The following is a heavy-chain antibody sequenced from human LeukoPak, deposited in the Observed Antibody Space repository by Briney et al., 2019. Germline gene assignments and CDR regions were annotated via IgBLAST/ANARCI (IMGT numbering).Heavy chain of an antibody. J-gene: IGHJ4*02. Sequence: GGSLRLSCAASGFTFSSYSMSWFRQAPGKGLEWVGFIRSKAYGGTTEYAASVKGRFTISRDDSKSIAYLQMNSLKTEDTAVYYCTREGYARTVFDYWGQGTLVTVSS. D-gene: IGHD5-12*01. V-gene: IGHV3-49*03. CDR1: GFTFSSYS. CDR3: TREGYARTVFDY. CDR2: IRSKAYGGTT.